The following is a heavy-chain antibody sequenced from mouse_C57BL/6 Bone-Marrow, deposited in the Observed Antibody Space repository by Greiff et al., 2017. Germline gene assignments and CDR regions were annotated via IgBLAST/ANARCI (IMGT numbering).Heavy chain of an antibody. J-gene: IGHJ2*01. CDR2: INPSNGGT. V-gene: IGHV1-53*01. Sequence: QVQLQQPGTELVKPGASVKLSCKASGYTFTSSWMHWVQQRPGQGLEWIGNINPSNGGTNYNEKFKSKATLTVDKSSSTAYMQLSSLTSEDSAVYYCARRITTVVPYFDYWGQGTTLTVSS. CDR3: ARRITTVVPYFDY. CDR1: GYTFTSSW. D-gene: IGHD1-1*01.